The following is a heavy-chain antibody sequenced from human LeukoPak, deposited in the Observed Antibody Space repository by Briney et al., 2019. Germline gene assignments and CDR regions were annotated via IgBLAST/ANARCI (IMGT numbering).Heavy chain of an antibody. V-gene: IGHV4-34*01. D-gene: IGHD3-9*01. J-gene: IGHJ4*02. CDR2: VHPSGRT. CDR1: GGSFSDYF. Sequence: PSETLSLTCAVYGGSFSDYFWTWIRQPPGKGLEWIGEVHPSGRTNYKSSLKSRDTISVDTSKNQFSLSLSSVTAADTAVYFCASSSYDLLTGLGLTHDFWGQGTLVPVSS. CDR3: ASSSYDLLTGLGLTHDF.